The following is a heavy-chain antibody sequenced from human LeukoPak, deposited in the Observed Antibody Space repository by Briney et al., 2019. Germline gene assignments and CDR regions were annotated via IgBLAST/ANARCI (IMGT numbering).Heavy chain of an antibody. D-gene: IGHD3-10*01. J-gene: IGHJ5*02. CDR2: INAGNGNT. V-gene: IGHV1-3*01. Sequence: ASVKVSCKASGYTFTSYAMHWVRQAPGQRLEWMGWINAGNGNTKYSQKFQGRVTITRDTSASTAYTELGSLRSEDTAVYYCARDVPKWYYYGSGSHTFDPWGQGTLVTVSS. CDR1: GYTFTSYA. CDR3: ARDVPKWYYYGSGSHTFDP.